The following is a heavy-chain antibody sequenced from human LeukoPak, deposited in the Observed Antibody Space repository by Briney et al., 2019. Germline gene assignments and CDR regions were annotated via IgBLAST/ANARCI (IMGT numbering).Heavy chain of an antibody. CDR3: ARVVGATRDSWIDY. J-gene: IGHJ4*02. CDR1: GGSFSGYY. CDR2: INHSGST. V-gene: IGHV4-34*01. D-gene: IGHD1-26*01. Sequence: SETLSLTCAVYGGSFSGYYWSWIRQPPGKGLEWIGEINHSGSTNYNPSLKSRVTISVDTSKNQFSLKLSSVTAADMAVYYCARVVGATRDSWIDYWGQGTLVTVSS.